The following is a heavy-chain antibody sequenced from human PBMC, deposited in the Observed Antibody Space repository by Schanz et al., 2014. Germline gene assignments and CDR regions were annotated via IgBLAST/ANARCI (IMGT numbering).Heavy chain of an antibody. CDR3: KSSRAVSEY. V-gene: IGHV3-49*04. CDR2: IGRKGSGGTT. J-gene: IGHJ4*02. Sequence: DVQLVESGGGLVQPGRSLRLSCIGSGFTFGEFAMSWVRQAPGKGLEWVGFIGRKGSGGTTEYAASVKGRFTISRDDSKSVAYLQMTSLKTEDTAVYYCKSSRAVSEYWGQGTLVTVSS. CDR1: GFTFGEFA.